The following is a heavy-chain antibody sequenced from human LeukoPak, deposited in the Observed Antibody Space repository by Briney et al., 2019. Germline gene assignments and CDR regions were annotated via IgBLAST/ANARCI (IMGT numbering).Heavy chain of an antibody. CDR2: IIPIFGTA. V-gene: IGHV1-69*13. D-gene: IGHD6-19*01. CDR1: GGTFSSYA. CDR3: ASHSSGWYRFFDY. Sequence: ASVKVSCKASGGTFSSYAISWVRQAPGQGLEWMGGIIPIFGTANYAQKFQGRVTITADESTSTAYMELSSPRSEDTAVYYCASHSSGWYRFFDYWGQGTLVTVSS. J-gene: IGHJ4*02.